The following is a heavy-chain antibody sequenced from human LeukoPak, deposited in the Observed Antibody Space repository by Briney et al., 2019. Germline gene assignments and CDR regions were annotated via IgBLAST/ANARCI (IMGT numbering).Heavy chain of an antibody. D-gene: IGHD6-13*01. CDR3: ALGIAAAGTITYGMDV. Sequence: SETLSLTCAVYGGSFSGYYWSWIRQPPGKGLEWIGEINHSGSTNYNPSLKSRVTISVDTSKNQFSLKLSSVTAADTAVYYCALGIAAAGTITYGMDVWGQGTTVTVSS. CDR2: INHSGST. J-gene: IGHJ6*02. V-gene: IGHV4-34*01. CDR1: GGSFSGYY.